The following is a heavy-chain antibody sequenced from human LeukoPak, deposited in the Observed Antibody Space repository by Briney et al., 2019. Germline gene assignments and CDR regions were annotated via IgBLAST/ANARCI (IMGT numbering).Heavy chain of an antibody. CDR3: ARETFFYGSGSYYNWYYYGMDV. D-gene: IGHD3-10*01. J-gene: IGHJ6*02. Sequence: ASVKVSCKASGYTFTSYGISWVRQAPGHGLEWMGWISAYNGNTNYAQKLQGRVTMTTDTSTSTDYMELRSLRSDDTAVYYCARETFFYGSGSYYNWYYYGMDVWGQGTTVTVSS. CDR2: ISAYNGNT. V-gene: IGHV1-18*01. CDR1: GYTFTSYG.